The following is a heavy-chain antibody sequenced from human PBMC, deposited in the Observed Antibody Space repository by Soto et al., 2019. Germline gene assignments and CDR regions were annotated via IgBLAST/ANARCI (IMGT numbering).Heavy chain of an antibody. D-gene: IGHD1-26*01. J-gene: IGHJ4*02. V-gene: IGHV1-46*01. CDR2: INPSGGST. CDR1: GYTFTSYY. Sequence: QVQLVQSGAEVKKPGASVKVSCKASGYTFTSYYMHWVRQAPGQGLEWMGIINPSGGSTSYAQKFQGRVTMTMDTSTSTVYMELSSLRSEDTAVYYCARVRGSYGYFDYWGQGTLVTVSS. CDR3: ARVRGSYGYFDY.